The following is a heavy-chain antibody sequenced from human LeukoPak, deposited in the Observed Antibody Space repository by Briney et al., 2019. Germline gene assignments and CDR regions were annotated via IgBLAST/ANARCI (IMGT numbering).Heavy chain of an antibody. Sequence: PGGSLRLSCAASGFTFSSCGMNWVRQAPGKGLEWVSYIGTSSSAIYYADSVKGRFTISRDNAKKSLYLQINSLRAEDTAVYYCARDCLTTISCAARWGQGTLVTVSS. CDR1: GFTFSSCG. D-gene: IGHD2/OR15-2a*01. J-gene: IGHJ4*02. CDR3: ARDCLTTISCAAR. CDR2: IGTSSSAI. V-gene: IGHV3-48*01.